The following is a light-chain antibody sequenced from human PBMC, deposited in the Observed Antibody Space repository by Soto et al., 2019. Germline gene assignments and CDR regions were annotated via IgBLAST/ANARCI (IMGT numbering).Light chain of an antibody. V-gene: IGKV3-20*01. CDR3: QQYGSAPLVT. Sequence: EIVLTQSPGTLSLSPGERATLSCRASQSVSSSYLAWYQQKPGQAPRLLIYGASSRATGIPDRFSGSGSGTDFTLTISRLEPEDFAMYYCQQYGSAPLVTFGGGTGLEIK. CDR2: GAS. CDR1: QSVSSSY. J-gene: IGKJ5*01.